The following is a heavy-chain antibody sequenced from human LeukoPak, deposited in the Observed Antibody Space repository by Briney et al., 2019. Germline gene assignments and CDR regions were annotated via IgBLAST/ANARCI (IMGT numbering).Heavy chain of an antibody. D-gene: IGHD2-2*02. CDR1: GGSISSYY. V-gene: IGHV4-59*01. J-gene: IGHJ6*03. Sequence: SETLSLTCTVSGGSISSYYWSWIRQPPGKGLEYIGYIYYSGYTNYNPSLKSRVTISVDTSKNQFSLKLSSVTAADTAVYYCARDYPTYQLLYLPYYYYYMDVWGKGTTVTISS. CDR2: IYYSGYT. CDR3: ARDYPTYQLLYLPYYYYYMDV.